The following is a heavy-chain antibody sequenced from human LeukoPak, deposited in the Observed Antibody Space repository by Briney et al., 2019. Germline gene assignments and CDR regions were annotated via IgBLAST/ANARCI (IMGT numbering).Heavy chain of an antibody. J-gene: IGHJ4*02. Sequence: PGGSLRLSCAASGFTFSSYGMHWVRQAPCKGLEWVAVIWYDGSNKYYADSVKGRFTISRDNSKNTLYLQMNSLRAEDTAVYYCARDTLVGANFDYWGQGTLVTVSS. CDR3: ARDTLVGANFDY. D-gene: IGHD1-26*01. CDR2: IWYDGSNK. V-gene: IGHV3-33*01. CDR1: GFTFSSYG.